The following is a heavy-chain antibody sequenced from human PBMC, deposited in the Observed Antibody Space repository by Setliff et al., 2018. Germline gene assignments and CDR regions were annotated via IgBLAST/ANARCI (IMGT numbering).Heavy chain of an antibody. D-gene: IGHD1-1*01. Sequence: PSETLSLTCAVSGFSVSSGYYWGWIRQPPGKGLEWIGEINHSGSTNYNPSLKSRVTISVDTSKNQFSLTLSSVTAADTAVYYCVREGYSEYFQDWGRGTLVTVSS. CDR2: INHSGST. J-gene: IGHJ1*01. V-gene: IGHV4-38-2*01. CDR3: VREGYSEYFQD. CDR1: GFSVSSGYY.